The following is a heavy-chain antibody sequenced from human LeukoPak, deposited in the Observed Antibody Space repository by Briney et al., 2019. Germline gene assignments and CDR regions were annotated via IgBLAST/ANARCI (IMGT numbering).Heavy chain of an antibody. CDR2: ISDSGSLT. D-gene: IGHD6-19*01. Sequence: SGGSLRLSCTASGFAFSNLAMGWVRQAPGQGLEWVSVISDSGSLTYYADSVKGRFTISRDNSKNTLFLQMNSLRAEDTAVYYCAKDARRTNGWYFFDYWGQGTLVTVSS. CDR1: GFAFSNLA. J-gene: IGHJ4*02. CDR3: AKDARRTNGWYFFDY. V-gene: IGHV3-23*01.